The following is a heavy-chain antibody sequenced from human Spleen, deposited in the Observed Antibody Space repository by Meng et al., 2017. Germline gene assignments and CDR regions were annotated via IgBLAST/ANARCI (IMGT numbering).Heavy chain of an antibody. CDR1: GDRFTNFW. D-gene: IGHD3-10*01. CDR2: IYPGDSRT. Sequence: KVSCKGSGDRFTNFWVAWVRQMPGKGLEWMGIIYPGDSRTRYSPSFQGQVTISADKSISTAYLQWSSLKASDTAMYYCASGGLLGVVFDYWGQGTLVTVSS. J-gene: IGHJ4*02. CDR3: ASGGLLGVVFDY. V-gene: IGHV5-51*01.